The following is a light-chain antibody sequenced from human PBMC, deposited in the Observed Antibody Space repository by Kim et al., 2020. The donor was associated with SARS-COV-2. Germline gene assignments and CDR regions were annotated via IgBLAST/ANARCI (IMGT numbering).Light chain of an antibody. CDR2: GAS. CDR1: QSVSSSY. J-gene: IGKJ1*01. CDR3: QQYGSSPRT. V-gene: IGKV3-20*01. Sequence: EIVLTQSPGTLSLSPGERATLSCRASQSVSSSYLAWYQQKPGQAPRLLIYGASSRATGIPDRFSGSESGTDFTLTISRMEAEDFAVYYCQQYGSSPRTFGQGTKVDIK.